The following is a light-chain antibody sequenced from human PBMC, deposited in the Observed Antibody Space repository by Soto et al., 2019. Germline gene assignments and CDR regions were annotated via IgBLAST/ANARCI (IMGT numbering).Light chain of an antibody. Sequence: EIVMTQSPATLSVSLGERATLSCRASQSVSSNFAWYQQKPGQAPRLLIYGASTRATGIPARFSGSGSGTVFTLTISSLQSEDFAVYYCPQYKNWPLTFGGGTKVEIK. CDR2: GAS. V-gene: IGKV3-15*01. CDR3: PQYKNWPLT. J-gene: IGKJ4*01. CDR1: QSVSSN.